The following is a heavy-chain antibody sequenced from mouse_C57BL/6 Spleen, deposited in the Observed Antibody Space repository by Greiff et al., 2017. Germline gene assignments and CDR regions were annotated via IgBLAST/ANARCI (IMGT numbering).Heavy chain of an antibody. Sequence: EVQLVESGGGLVKPGGSLKLSCAASGFTFSSYAMSWVRQTPEKRLEWVATISDGGSYTYYPDNVKGRFTISRDNAKNNLYLQMSHLKSEDTAMYYCARDRGYYGSPHYYAMDYWGQGTSVTVSS. D-gene: IGHD1-1*01. CDR1: GFTFSSYA. CDR3: ARDRGYYGSPHYYAMDY. CDR2: ISDGGSYT. J-gene: IGHJ4*01. V-gene: IGHV5-4*01.